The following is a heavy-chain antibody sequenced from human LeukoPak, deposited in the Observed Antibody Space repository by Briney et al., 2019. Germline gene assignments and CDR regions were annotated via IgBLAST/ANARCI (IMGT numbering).Heavy chain of an antibody. CDR1: GGSISSGGYY. D-gene: IGHD5-18*01. V-gene: IGHV4-30-2*01. CDR2: IYHSGST. J-gene: IGHJ4*02. Sequence: SETLSLTRTVSGGSISSGGYYWSWIRQPPGKGLEWIGYIYHSGSTYYNPSLKSRVTISVDRSKNQFSLKLSSVTAADTAVYYCARSSGYSYGLNYWGQGTLVTVSS. CDR3: ARSSGYSYGLNY.